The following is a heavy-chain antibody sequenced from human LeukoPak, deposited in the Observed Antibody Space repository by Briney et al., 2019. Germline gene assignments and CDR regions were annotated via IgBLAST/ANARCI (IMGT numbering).Heavy chain of an antibody. Sequence: GESLKISCKGSGYSFTSYWIGWVRQMPGKGLGWMGIIYPGDSDTRYSPSFQGQVTISADKSISTAYLQWSSLKASDTAMYYCARRGIGRKDDSRVLGWFDPWGQGTLVTVSS. J-gene: IGHJ5*02. CDR3: ARRGIGRKDDSRVLGWFDP. CDR2: IYPGDSDT. V-gene: IGHV5-51*01. D-gene: IGHD3-22*01. CDR1: GYSFTSYW.